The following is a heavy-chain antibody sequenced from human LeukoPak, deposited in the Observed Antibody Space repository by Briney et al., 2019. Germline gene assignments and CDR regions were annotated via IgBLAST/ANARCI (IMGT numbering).Heavy chain of an antibody. CDR2: ISYDGSNK. CDR3: ARVLDYGDYVAY. CDR1: GFTFSSYA. V-gene: IGHV3-30*04. D-gene: IGHD4-17*01. Sequence: GGSLRLSCAASGFTFSSYAMHWVRQAPGKGLEWVTLISYDGSNKHYADSVKGRFNISRDNSKSRLYLQMNSLRADDTAVYYCARVLDYGDYVAYWGQGTLVTVSS. J-gene: IGHJ4*02.